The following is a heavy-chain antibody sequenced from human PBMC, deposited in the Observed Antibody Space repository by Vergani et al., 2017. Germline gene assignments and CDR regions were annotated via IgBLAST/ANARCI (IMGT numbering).Heavy chain of an antibody. CDR3: ARVKGIAAAGSVYYYYYMDV. CDR1: GGSISSGGYS. J-gene: IGHJ6*03. V-gene: IGHV4-30-2*01. D-gene: IGHD6-13*01. CDR2: IYHSGST. Sequence: QLQLQESGSGLVKPSQTLSLTCAVSGGSISSGGYSWSWIRQPPGKGLEWIGYIYHSGSTYYEPSLKSRVTISVDRSKNQFSLNLSSVTAADTAVYYCARVKGIAAAGSVYYYYYMDVWGKGTTVTVSS.